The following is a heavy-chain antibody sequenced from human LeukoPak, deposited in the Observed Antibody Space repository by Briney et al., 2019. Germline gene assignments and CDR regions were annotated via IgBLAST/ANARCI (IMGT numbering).Heavy chain of an antibody. D-gene: IGHD5-12*01. J-gene: IGHJ4*02. Sequence: GGSLRLSCAASGFTFSSYSMNWVRQAPGKGLVWVPRLNADGNSITYADSVRGRFTISRDSAKNTVHLQMNSLRVEDTAIYFCAGAYSAYDPFDYWGQGILVTVSS. CDR1: GFTFSSYS. CDR2: LNADGNSI. CDR3: AGAYSAYDPFDY. V-gene: IGHV3-74*01.